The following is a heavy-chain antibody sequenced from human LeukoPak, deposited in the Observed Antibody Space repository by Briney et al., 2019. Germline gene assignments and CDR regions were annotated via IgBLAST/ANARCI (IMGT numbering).Heavy chain of an antibody. CDR1: GGTFSSYA. CDR2: IIPIFGTA. CDR3: ASGYCSSTSCYTGIGYFQH. Sequence: GSSVKVSCKASGGTFSSYAISWVRQAPGQGLEWMGGIIPIFGTANYAQKFQGRVTITADESTSTAYMELSSLRSEDTAVYYCASGYCSSTSCYTGIGYFQHWGQGTLVTVSS. J-gene: IGHJ1*01. D-gene: IGHD2-2*02. V-gene: IGHV1-69*01.